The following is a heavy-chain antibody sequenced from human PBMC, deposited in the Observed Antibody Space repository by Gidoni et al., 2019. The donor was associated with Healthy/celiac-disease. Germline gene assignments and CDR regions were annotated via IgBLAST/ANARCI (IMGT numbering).Heavy chain of an antibody. V-gene: IGHV3-23*04. CDR2: ISGSGGST. Sequence: EVQLVESGGGLVQPGGSLRLSCAASGFTFSSYAMSWVRPAPGKGLDWVSAISGSGGSTYYADSVKGRFTISRDNSKNTLYLQMNSLRAEDTAVYYCATESWGYCSGGSCSRRGGSYYRPDYWGQGTLVTVSS. CDR3: ATESWGYCSGGSCSRRGGSYYRPDY. D-gene: IGHD2-15*01. J-gene: IGHJ4*02. CDR1: GFTFSSYA.